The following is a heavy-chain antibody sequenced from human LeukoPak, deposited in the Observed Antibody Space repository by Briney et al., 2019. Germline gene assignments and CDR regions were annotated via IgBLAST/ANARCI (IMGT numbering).Heavy chain of an antibody. V-gene: IGHV5-51*01. J-gene: IGHJ3*02. Sequence: GESLKISCKGSGYSFTSYWIGWVRQMPGKGLEWMGIIYPGDSDSRYSPSFQGQVTISADKSISTAYLQWISLKASDTAMYYCARQGDIVVVPAAYDAFDIWGQGTMVTVSS. CDR1: GYSFTSYW. CDR3: ARQGDIVVVPAAYDAFDI. D-gene: IGHD2-2*01. CDR2: IYPGDSDS.